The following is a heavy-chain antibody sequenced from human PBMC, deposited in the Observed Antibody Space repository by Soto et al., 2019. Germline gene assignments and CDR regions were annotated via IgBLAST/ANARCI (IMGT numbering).Heavy chain of an antibody. D-gene: IGHD5-12*01. CDR1: GFTFSSYA. V-gene: IGHV3-23*01. CDR3: AKRGGGYSGYDANYYYYYYMDV. Sequence: EVQLLESGGGLVQPGGSLRLSCAASGFTFSSYAMSWVRQAPGKGLEWVSAISGSGGSTNYADSVEGRFTTSRDNSKNTLYLQMNSLRAEDTAVYYCAKRGGGYSGYDANYYYYYYMDVWGKGTTVTVSS. J-gene: IGHJ6*03. CDR2: ISGSGGST.